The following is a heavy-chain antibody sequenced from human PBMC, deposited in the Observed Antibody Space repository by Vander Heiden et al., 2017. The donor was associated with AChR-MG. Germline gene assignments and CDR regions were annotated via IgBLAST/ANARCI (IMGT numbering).Heavy chain of an antibody. J-gene: IGHJ4*02. Sequence: EVQLVESGGGLVQPGGSLRLSCAASRFTFSDNWMSWVRQAPGKGLEWVANIKEDGSEKYYVDSVKGRFTISRDNAKTSLYLQMNSLRAEDTAVYYCARGGYMRFDLWGQGTLVTVSS. D-gene: IGHD5-18*01. CDR3: ARGGYMRFDL. V-gene: IGHV3-7*04. CDR2: IKEDGSEK. CDR1: RFTFSDNW.